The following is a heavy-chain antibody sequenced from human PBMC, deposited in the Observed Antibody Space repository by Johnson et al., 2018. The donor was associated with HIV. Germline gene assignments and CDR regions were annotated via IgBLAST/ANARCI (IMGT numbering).Heavy chain of an antibody. J-gene: IGHJ3*02. Sequence: VQLVESGGGLVQPGGSLRLSCAASGFTFSDYWMSWVRKAPGKGLEWVANINQDESEKYHVDSVKGRFTISRDNSKNTLYLQMNSLRAEETAVYYCVGGWDAFDIWGQGTMVTVSS. CDR2: INQDESEK. CDR3: VGGWDAFDI. V-gene: IGHV3-7*01. CDR1: GFTFSDYW. D-gene: IGHD3-16*01.